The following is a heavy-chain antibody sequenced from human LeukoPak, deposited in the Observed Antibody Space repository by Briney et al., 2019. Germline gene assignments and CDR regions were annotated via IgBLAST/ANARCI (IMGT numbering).Heavy chain of an antibody. V-gene: IGHV1-2*02. CDR1: GYTFTGYY. CDR3: ARGPRAASQFDY. J-gene: IGHJ4*02. CDR2: FNPNSGGT. Sequence: GASVKVSCKASGYTFTGYYMHWVRQAPGQGLEWMGWFNPNSGGTNYAQKFQGRVTMTRDTSIGTAYMELSRLISDDTAVFYCARGPRAASQFDYWGQGTLVTVSS. D-gene: IGHD6-25*01.